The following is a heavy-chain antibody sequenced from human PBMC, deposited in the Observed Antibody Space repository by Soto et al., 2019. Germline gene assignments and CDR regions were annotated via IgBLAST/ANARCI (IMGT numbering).Heavy chain of an antibody. Sequence: LXLFCAASGFTFRSYAMHWVRQAPCKGLEWVAVISYDGSNKYYADSVKGRFTISRDNSKNTLYLQMNSLRAEDTAVYYCAREQAHIVLMVYASYFDYWGQGTLVTVSS. CDR3: AREQAHIVLMVYASYFDY. J-gene: IGHJ4*02. V-gene: IGHV3-30-3*01. D-gene: IGHD2-8*01. CDR1: GFTFRSYA. CDR2: ISYDGSNK.